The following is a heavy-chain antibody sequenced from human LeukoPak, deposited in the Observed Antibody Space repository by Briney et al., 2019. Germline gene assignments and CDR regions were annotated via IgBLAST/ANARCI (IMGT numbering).Heavy chain of an antibody. CDR1: RFTFSSYG. Sequence: PGGSLRLSCAASRFTFSSYGMHWVRQAPGKGLEWVAFIRYDGSNKYYADSVKGRFTISRDNSKNTLYLQMNSLRAEDTAVYYCAKEGQPVTYYDILTGYYNPFDYWGQGTLVTVSS. CDR2: IRYDGSNK. V-gene: IGHV3-30*02. D-gene: IGHD3-9*01. J-gene: IGHJ4*02. CDR3: AKEGQPVTYYDILTGYYNPFDY.